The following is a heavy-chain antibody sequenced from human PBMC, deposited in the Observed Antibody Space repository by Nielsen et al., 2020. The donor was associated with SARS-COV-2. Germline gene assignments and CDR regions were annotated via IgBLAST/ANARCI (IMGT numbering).Heavy chain of an antibody. D-gene: IGHD2-2*01. Sequence: LPLSCAVYGWSVSGYYWSWNRQPPGKGLEWIWEINHSGSTNYNPSLKSRVTIPVDTSKNQFSLKQSFVTAADTAVYYCARGPIVVVPAATVGMDVWGQGTTVTVSS. V-gene: IGHV4-34*01. CDR3: ARGPIVVVPAATVGMDV. CDR2: INHSGST. J-gene: IGHJ6*02. CDR1: GWSVSGYY.